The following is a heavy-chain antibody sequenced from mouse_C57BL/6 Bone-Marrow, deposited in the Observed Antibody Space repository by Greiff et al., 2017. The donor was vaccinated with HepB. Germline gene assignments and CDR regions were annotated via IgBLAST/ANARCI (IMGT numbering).Heavy chain of an antibody. Sequence: QVQLKESGAELARPGASVKLSCKASGYTFTSYGISWVKQRTGQGLEWIGEIYPRSGNTYYNEKFKGKATLTADKSSSTAYMELRSLTSEDSAVYFCAGSDYWYFDVWGTGTTVTVSS. CDR3: AGSDYWYFDV. D-gene: IGHD1-1*01. V-gene: IGHV1-81*01. CDR2: IYPRSGNT. J-gene: IGHJ1*03. CDR1: GYTFTSYG.